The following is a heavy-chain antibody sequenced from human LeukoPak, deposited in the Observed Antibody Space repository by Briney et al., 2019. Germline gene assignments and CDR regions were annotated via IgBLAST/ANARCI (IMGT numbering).Heavy chain of an antibody. Sequence: PGGSLRLSCAASGFTVSSNYMSWVRQAPGKGLEWVSVIYSGGSTYYADSVKGRFTISRDNSKNTLYLQMNSLRAEDTAVYYCATGIAAAGTLGYYMDVWGKGTTVTISS. V-gene: IGHV3-53*01. CDR3: ATGIAAAGTLGYYMDV. CDR1: GFTVSSNY. D-gene: IGHD6-13*01. CDR2: IYSGGST. J-gene: IGHJ6*03.